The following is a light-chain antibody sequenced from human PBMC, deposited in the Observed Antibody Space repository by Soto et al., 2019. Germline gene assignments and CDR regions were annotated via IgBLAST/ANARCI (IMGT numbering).Light chain of an antibody. CDR2: GAS. Sequence: EIVMTQSPATLSVSPGERATLSCRASQSVSSNLAWYQQKPGQAPRLLIYGASTRATGIPARFSGSGSGTEFTHTINRLQSEDFAVYYCQQYNNWPPWTFGPGTKVDIK. CDR1: QSVSSN. V-gene: IGKV3-15*01. J-gene: IGKJ3*01. CDR3: QQYNNWPPWT.